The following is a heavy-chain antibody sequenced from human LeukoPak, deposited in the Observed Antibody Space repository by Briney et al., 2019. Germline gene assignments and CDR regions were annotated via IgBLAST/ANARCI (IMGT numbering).Heavy chain of an antibody. V-gene: IGHV1-2*02. J-gene: IGHJ4*02. Sequence: VASVTVSCKASGYTFPGYYMHWVRQAPGQGLEWMGWINPNSGGTNYAQKFQGRVTMTRDTSITTAYMELRRLRSDDTAVYFCARGTSLHYDSSGSAFDYWGQGTLVTVSS. CDR1: GYTFPGYY. CDR2: INPNSGGT. D-gene: IGHD3-22*01. CDR3: ARGTSLHYDSSGSAFDY.